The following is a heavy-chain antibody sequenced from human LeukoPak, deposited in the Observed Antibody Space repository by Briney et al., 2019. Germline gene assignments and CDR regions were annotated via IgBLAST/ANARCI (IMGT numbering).Heavy chain of an antibody. J-gene: IGHJ4*02. CDR2: ISSSGSTI. V-gene: IGHV3-48*03. CDR1: GFTFSSYE. D-gene: IGHD3-16*01. Sequence: GGSLRLSCAASGFTFSSYEMNWVRQAPGKGLEWVSYISSSGSTIYYADSVKGRFTISRDNAKNSLYLQMNSLRAEDTALYYCASGARWAYRWGQGTLVTVSS. CDR3: ASGARWAYR.